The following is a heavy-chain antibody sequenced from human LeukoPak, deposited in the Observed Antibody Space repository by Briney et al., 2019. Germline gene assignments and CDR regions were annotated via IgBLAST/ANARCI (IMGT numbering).Heavy chain of an antibody. CDR2: IIPIFGTA. CDR1: GGTFSSYA. Sequence: SVKASCKASGGTFSSYAISWVRQAPGQGLEWMGGIIPIFGTANYAQKLQGRVTMTTDTSTSTAYMELRSLRSDDTAVYYCARDHYAFITGTPFRFDPWGQGTLVTVSS. J-gene: IGHJ5*02. CDR3: ARDHYAFITGTPFRFDP. D-gene: IGHD1-7*01. V-gene: IGHV1-69*05.